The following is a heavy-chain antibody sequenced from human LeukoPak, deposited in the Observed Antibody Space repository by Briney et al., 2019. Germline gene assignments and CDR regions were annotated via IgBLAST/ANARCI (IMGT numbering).Heavy chain of an antibody. V-gene: IGHV4-34*01. J-gene: IGHJ4*02. D-gene: IGHD6-13*01. CDR1: GGSFSGYY. Sequence: SETLSLTCGVYGGSFSGYYWSWIRQPPGKGVEGIGEINQSGSTNYNPSLKSRGTISVDTCKHQFSLKLSSVTAADTAIYYCARGTGNSWYGGPFDYWGQGILDTVSS. CDR2: INQSGST. CDR3: ARGTGNSWYGGPFDY.